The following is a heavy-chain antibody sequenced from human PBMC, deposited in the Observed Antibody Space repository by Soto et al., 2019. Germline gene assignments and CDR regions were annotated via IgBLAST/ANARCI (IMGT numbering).Heavy chain of an antibody. V-gene: IGHV3-53*01. D-gene: IGHD1-26*01. Sequence: GGSLRLSCAASGFTLSSNYMSWVRQAPGKGLEWVSIISSGGSTYYADSVKGRFTISRDSSKNTLYLEMNNLRADDTAVYYCARPSGSYFGYWGQGTLVTVSS. CDR3: ARPSGSYFGY. CDR2: ISSGGST. CDR1: GFTLSSNY. J-gene: IGHJ4*02.